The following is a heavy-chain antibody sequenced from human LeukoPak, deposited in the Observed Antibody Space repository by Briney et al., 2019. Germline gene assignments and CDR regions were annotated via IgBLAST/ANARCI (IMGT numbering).Heavy chain of an antibody. CDR1: GFTFSSYG. V-gene: IGHV3-30*02. CDR2: IRYDGSNK. J-gene: IGHJ4*02. Sequence: PGGSLRLSCAASGFTFSSYGMHWVRQAPGKGLEWVAFIRYDGSNKYYADSVKGRFTISRDNSKNTLYLQMNSLRAEDTAVYYCAILPGLLDLFDYWGQGTLVTVSS. D-gene: IGHD2-15*01. CDR3: AILPGLLDLFDY.